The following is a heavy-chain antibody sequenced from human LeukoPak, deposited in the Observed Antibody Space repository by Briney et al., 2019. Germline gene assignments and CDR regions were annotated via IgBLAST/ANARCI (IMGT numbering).Heavy chain of an antibody. D-gene: IGHD3-9*01. CDR3: AREVVIFPDYYYYGMDV. V-gene: IGHV3-9*01. Sequence: GGSLRLSCAASGFTFDDYAMHWVRQAPGKGLEWVSGISWNSGSIGYADSVKGRFTISRDNAKNSLYLQMNSLRAEDTALYYCAREVVIFPDYYYYGMDVWGQGTTVTVSS. CDR2: ISWNSGSI. J-gene: IGHJ6*02. CDR1: GFTFDDYA.